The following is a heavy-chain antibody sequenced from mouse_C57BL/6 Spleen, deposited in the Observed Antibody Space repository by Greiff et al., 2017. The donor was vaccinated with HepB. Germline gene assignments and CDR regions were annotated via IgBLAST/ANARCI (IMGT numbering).Heavy chain of an antibody. V-gene: IGHV2-2*01. D-gene: IGHD2-3*01. Sequence: VKLMESGPGLVQPSQSLSITCTVSGFSLTSYGVHWVRQSPGKGLEWLGAIWSGGSTDYNAAFISRLSISKDNSKSQVFFKMNSLQAYDTAIYYCARNDGYSLNYAMDCWGQVTSVTVSS. J-gene: IGHJ4*01. CDR2: IWSGGST. CDR1: GFSLTSYG. CDR3: ARNDGYSLNYAMDC.